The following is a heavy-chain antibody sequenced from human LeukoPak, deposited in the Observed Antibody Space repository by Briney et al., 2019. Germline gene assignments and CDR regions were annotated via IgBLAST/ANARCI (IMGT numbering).Heavy chain of an antibody. Sequence: ASVKVSCKAAGYIFTGYSLHWVRQAPGQGLEWMGWSNPSSGGTNYAQKFKGRVTMTRDTSNSTAYMELSRLRSDDTAVYYCARGPGGGYDWLGHWGQGTLVTVSS. CDR2: SNPSSGGT. V-gene: IGHV1-2*02. CDR3: ARGPGGGYDWLGH. J-gene: IGHJ4*02. CDR1: GYIFTGYS. D-gene: IGHD5-12*01.